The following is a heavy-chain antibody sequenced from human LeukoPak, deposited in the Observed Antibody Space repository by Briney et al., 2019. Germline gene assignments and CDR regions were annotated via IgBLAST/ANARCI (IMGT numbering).Heavy chain of an antibody. CDR2: ISAYNGNT. D-gene: IGHD3-10*01. CDR1: GYTFTSYA. CDR3: ARYYIEGRCFDY. J-gene: IGHJ4*02. V-gene: IGHV1-18*01. Sequence: ASVKVSCKASGYTFTSYAITWVRQAPGQGLEWMGWISAYNGNTKYGQRLQGRVTMTTDTSTSTAYMELRSLRSDDTAVYYCARYYIEGRCFDYWGQGTLVTVSS.